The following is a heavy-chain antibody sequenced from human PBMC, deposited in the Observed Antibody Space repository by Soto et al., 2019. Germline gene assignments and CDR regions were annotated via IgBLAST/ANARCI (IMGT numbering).Heavy chain of an antibody. CDR1: GGSFSGYF. D-gene: IGHD2-15*01. Sequence: SETLSLTCAVYGGSFSGYFWTWIRQPPGKGLEWIGEINHSGSVNYNPSLESRVTISVDTSKNQFSLNLNSVTAADTAVYYCARGRCSGGNCYPDLDYWGQGALVTVSS. CDR3: ARGRCSGGNCYPDLDY. V-gene: IGHV4-34*01. J-gene: IGHJ4*02. CDR2: INHSGSV.